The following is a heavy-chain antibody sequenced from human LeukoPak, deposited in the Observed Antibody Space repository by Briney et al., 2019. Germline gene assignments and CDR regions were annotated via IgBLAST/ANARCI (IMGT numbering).Heavy chain of an antibody. D-gene: IGHD3-22*01. CDR2: IYSGGST. Sequence: GGSLRLSCAASGFTVSSNYMSWVRQAPGKGLEWVSVIYSGGSTYYADSVKGRFTISRHNSKNTLYLQMNSLRAEDTAVYYCARESRMRYYDSSGSIDYWGQGTLVTVSS. CDR3: ARESRMRYYDSSGSIDY. J-gene: IGHJ4*02. CDR1: GFTVSSNY. V-gene: IGHV3-53*04.